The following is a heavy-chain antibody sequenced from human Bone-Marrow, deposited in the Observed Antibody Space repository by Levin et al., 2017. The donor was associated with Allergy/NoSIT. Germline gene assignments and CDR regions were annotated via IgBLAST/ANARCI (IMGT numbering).Heavy chain of an antibody. CDR1: EFTFSVYS. D-gene: IGHD6-19*01. CDR2: ISSRGDSI. Sequence: GGSLRLSCVASEFTFSVYSMNWVRQAPGKGLEWVSSISSRGDSIYYADSVKGRFTISRDNAKNSVYLQMNRLRAEDTAVYFCARPYSSDWEADAFDLWGQGTLVTVSS. V-gene: IGHV3-21*01. CDR3: ARPYSSDWEADAFDL. J-gene: IGHJ3*01.